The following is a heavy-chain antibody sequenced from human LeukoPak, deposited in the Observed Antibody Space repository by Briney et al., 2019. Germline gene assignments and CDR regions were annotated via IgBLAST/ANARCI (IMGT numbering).Heavy chain of an antibody. V-gene: IGHV3-33*01. J-gene: IGHJ5*02. D-gene: IGHD3-16*01. CDR2: IWYDGSNK. CDR3: ARGPWGYPLLGWFDP. Sequence: GGSLRLSCAASGFTFGSYGMHWVRQAPGKGLEWVAVIWYDGSNKYYADSVKGRFTISGDNSKNTLYLQMNSLRAEDTAVYYCARGPWGYPLLGWFDPWGQGTLVTVSS. CDR1: GFTFGSYG.